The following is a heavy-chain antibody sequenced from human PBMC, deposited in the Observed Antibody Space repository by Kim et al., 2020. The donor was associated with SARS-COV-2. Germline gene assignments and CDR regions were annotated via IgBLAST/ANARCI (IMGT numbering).Heavy chain of an antibody. J-gene: IGHJ6*02. Sequence: GGSLRLSCAASGFTFSSYGMHWVRQAPGKGLEWVAVIWYDGSNKYYADSVKGRFTISRDNSKNTLYLQMNSLRAEDTAVYYCAKDLCAGCYLYYYYGMDVWGQGTTVTVSS. V-gene: IGHV3-33*06. CDR2: IWYDGSNK. CDR3: AKDLCAGCYLYYYYGMDV. D-gene: IGHD2-15*01. CDR1: GFTFSSYG.